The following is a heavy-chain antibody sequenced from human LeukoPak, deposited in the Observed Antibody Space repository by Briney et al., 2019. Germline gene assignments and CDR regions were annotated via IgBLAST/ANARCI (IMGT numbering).Heavy chain of an antibody. V-gene: IGHV4-4*07. D-gene: IGHD1-26*01. Sequence: SETLSLTCTVSGGSISSYYWTWIRQPAGKGLEWIGRIYSSGGTNYNPSLKSRVTMSVDMSKNQFSLKLSSVTAADTAVYYCASYSGSNVYSGYWGPGTLVTVSS. CDR3: ASYSGSNVYSGY. CDR1: GGSISSYY. J-gene: IGHJ4*02. CDR2: IYSSGGT.